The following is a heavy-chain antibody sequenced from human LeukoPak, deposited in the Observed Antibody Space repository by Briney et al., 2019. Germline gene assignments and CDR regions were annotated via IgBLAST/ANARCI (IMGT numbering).Heavy chain of an antibody. CDR2: IYPGDSDT. CDR3: ARHLYYYGSERSWFDP. CDR1: GYSFTSYW. J-gene: IGHJ5*02. D-gene: IGHD3-10*01. Sequence: GESLKISCKGSGYSFTSYWIGWVRQMPGKGLEWMGIIYPGDSDTRYSPSFQGQVTISADKSISTAYLQWSSLKASDTAMYYCARHLYYYGSERSWFDPWGQGTLVTVST. V-gene: IGHV5-51*01.